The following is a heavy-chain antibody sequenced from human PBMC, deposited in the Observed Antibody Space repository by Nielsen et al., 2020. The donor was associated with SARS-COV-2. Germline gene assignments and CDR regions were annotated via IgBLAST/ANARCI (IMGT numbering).Heavy chain of an antibody. CDR2: ISSSSSYT. D-gene: IGHD3-10*01. V-gene: IGHV3-11*05. J-gene: IGHJ4*01. Sequence: GGSLRLSCAASGFTFSDYYMSWICKAPGQGLEWGSYISSSSSYTNYADSVKGRFTISRDNAKNSLDLQMNSPRADATVVYYCARDRRGSGRPKVFDYLGLGTLVTVAS. CDR1: GFTFSDYY. CDR3: ARDRRGSGRPKVFDY.